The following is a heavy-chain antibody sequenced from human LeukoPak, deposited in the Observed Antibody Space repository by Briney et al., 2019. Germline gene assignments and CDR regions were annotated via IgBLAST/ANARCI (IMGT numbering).Heavy chain of an antibody. J-gene: IGHJ3*02. V-gene: IGHV1-24*01. CDR3: ATEWPRATGTTYAFDI. Sequence: WASVKVSCKVSGYTLTELSMHWVRQAPGKGLEWMGGFDPEDGETIYAQKFQGRVTMTEDTSTDTAYMELSSLRSEDTAVYYCATEWPRATGTTYAFDILGQGTMVTVSS. D-gene: IGHD1-1*01. CDR1: GYTLTELS. CDR2: FDPEDGET.